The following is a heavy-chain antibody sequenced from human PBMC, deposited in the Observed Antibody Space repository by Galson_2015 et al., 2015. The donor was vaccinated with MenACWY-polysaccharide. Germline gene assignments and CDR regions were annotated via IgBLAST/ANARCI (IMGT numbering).Heavy chain of an antibody. CDR1: GYTFSSYA. CDR3: ARRLQYYYYYGMDV. CDR2: INTNTGNP. J-gene: IGHJ6*02. D-gene: IGHD2-15*01. V-gene: IGHV7-4-1*02. Sequence: SVKVSCKASGYTFSSYAMNWVRQAPGQGLEWMGWINTNTGNPTYAQGFTGRFVFSLDTSVSTAYLQISSLKAEDTAVYYCARRLQYYYYYGMDVWGQGTTVTVSS.